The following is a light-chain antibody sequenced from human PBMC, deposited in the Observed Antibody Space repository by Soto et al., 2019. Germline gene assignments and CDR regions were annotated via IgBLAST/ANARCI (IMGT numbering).Light chain of an antibody. CDR3: HSYASSLSAL. J-gene: IGLJ2*01. Sequence: QSVLTQPPSVSGAPGQRVTISCTGSSSNIGAGYDVHWYQQLPGTAPKLLIYGNSNRPSGVPDRFSGSKSGTSASLAITGLQAEDEADYYCHSYASSLSALFGGGTKLTVL. CDR2: GNS. V-gene: IGLV1-40*01. CDR1: SSNIGAGYD.